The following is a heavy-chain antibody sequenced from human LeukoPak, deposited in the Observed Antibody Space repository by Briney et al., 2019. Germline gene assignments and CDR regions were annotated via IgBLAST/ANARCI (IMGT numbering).Heavy chain of an antibody. Sequence: SETLSLTCAVYGGSISGYYWSWIRQPPGKGLEWIGEINHSGSTNYNPSLKSRVTISVDTSKNQFSLKLSSVTAADTAVYYCARFTGYCSSTTCYPVMSIRDAFDIWGQGTMVTVSS. CDR1: GGSISGYY. CDR3: ARFTGYCSSTTCYPVMSIRDAFDI. CDR2: INHSGST. V-gene: IGHV4-34*01. J-gene: IGHJ3*02. D-gene: IGHD2-2*03.